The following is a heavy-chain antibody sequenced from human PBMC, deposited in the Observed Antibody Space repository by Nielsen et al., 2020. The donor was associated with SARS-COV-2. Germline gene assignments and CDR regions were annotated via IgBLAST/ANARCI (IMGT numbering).Heavy chain of an antibody. D-gene: IGHD3-10*01. Sequence: SETLSLTCTVPGGSISSYYWSWIRQPPGKGLEWIGEINHSGSTNYNPSLKSRVTISVDTSKNQFSLKLSSVTAADTAVYYCARSYLTPRITMVRGVIPRRFDPWGQGTLVTVSS. V-gene: IGHV4-34*01. CDR1: GGSISSYY. CDR3: ARSYLTPRITMVRGVIPRRFDP. J-gene: IGHJ5*02. CDR2: INHSGST.